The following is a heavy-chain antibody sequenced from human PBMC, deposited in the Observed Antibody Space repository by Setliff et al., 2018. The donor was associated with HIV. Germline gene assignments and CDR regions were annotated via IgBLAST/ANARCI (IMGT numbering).Heavy chain of an antibody. CDR2: IIPIFGTT. V-gene: IGHV1-69*13. Sequence: SVKVSCKTSGGTFTNYAFSWVRQAPGQGLEWVGGIIPIFGTTNYARKFQGRVTITADDSTSTAYMDLNNLRSEDTAVYYCAGESGICGGDCHYAFDMWGHGTRVTVSS. J-gene: IGHJ3*02. D-gene: IGHD2-21*02. CDR3: AGESGICGGDCHYAFDM. CDR1: GGTFTNYA.